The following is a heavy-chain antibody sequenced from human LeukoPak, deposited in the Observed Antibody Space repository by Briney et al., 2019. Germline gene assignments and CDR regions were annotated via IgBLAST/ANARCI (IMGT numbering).Heavy chain of an antibody. Sequence: PGGSLRLSCAVSGITLSNYGMTWVRQAPGKGLEWVAGISGSGGSTNYADPVKGRFTISRDNPKNTLYLQMNSLRAEDTAVYFCAKRSVVIRVILVGFHKEAYYFDSWGQGALVTVSS. J-gene: IGHJ4*02. D-gene: IGHD3-22*01. CDR1: GITLSNYG. V-gene: IGHV3-23*01. CDR2: ISGSGGST. CDR3: AKRSVVIRVILVGFHKEAYYFDS.